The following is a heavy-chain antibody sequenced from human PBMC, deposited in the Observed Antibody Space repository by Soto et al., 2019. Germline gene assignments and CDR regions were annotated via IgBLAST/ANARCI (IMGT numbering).Heavy chain of an antibody. J-gene: IGHJ4*02. Sequence: QVQLMESGGGVVQPGRSLRLSCAASGFIFSSYAMHWVRQSPGKGLEWVAVISYDGTNKYYADSVKGRVPISRDNSKSTLYLQMNTLRLEDTAVYHCAKWSGSGSFYNTPFASWGQGTLVSVSS. CDR2: ISYDGTNK. CDR1: GFIFSSYA. V-gene: IGHV3-30*18. D-gene: IGHD3-10*01. CDR3: AKWSGSGSFYNTPFAS.